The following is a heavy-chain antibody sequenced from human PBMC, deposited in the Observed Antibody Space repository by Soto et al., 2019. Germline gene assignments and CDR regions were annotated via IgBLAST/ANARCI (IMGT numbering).Heavy chain of an antibody. V-gene: IGHV3-48*02. CDR2: ISSSSSTI. CDR3: ARDTHAWLVNYYYYYGMDV. Sequence: EVQLVESGGGLVQPGGSLRLSCAASGFTFSSYSMNWVRQAPGKGLEWVSYISSSSSTIYYADSVKGRFTISRDNAKNSLYLQMNSLRDEVTAVYYCARDTHAWLVNYYYYYGMDVWGQGTTVTVSS. J-gene: IGHJ6*02. CDR1: GFTFSSYS. D-gene: IGHD6-19*01.